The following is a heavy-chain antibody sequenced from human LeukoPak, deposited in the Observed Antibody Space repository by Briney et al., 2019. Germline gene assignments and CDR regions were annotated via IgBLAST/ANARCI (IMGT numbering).Heavy chain of an antibody. J-gene: IGHJ4*02. Sequence: ASVKVSCKASGYTFTGYYMHWVRQAPGQGLEWMGRINPNSGGTNYAQKYQGRVTMTRDTSISTAYMELSRLRSDHTAVYYCARDSEDIVVVVAAMWGQGTLVTVSS. CDR1: GYTFTGYY. CDR3: ARDSEDIVVVVAAM. CDR2: INPNSGGT. D-gene: IGHD2-15*01. V-gene: IGHV1-2*06.